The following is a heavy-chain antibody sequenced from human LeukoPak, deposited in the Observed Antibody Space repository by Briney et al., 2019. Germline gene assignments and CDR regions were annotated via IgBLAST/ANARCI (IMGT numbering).Heavy chain of an antibody. CDR2: IWYDGSNK. D-gene: IGHD7-27*01. CDR1: GFTFRNYG. Sequence: GGSLRLSCVASGFTFRNYGMHWVRQAPGKGLEWVAVIWYDGSNKYYADSVKGRFTISRDNSMNTLYLQMNSLRAEDTALYYCARDPGDPYYFDYWGLGTLVTVSS. J-gene: IGHJ4*02. CDR3: ARDPGDPYYFDY. V-gene: IGHV3-33*01.